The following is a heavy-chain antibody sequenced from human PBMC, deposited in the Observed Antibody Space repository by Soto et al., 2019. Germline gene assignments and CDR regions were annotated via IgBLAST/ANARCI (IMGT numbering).Heavy chain of an antibody. CDR1: GFTFSNYL. Sequence: VQMVESGGGLVQPGGSLRLSCAASGFTFSNYLMTWVRQAPGKGLEWVANIKEDGSEKYYVDSMKGRFTISRDNAKNSLYLQMNSLRAEDTAVYYCARTNSGSYFERDYWGQGTLVTVSS. CDR3: ARTNSGSYFERDY. CDR2: IKEDGSEK. V-gene: IGHV3-7*01. J-gene: IGHJ4*02. D-gene: IGHD1-26*01.